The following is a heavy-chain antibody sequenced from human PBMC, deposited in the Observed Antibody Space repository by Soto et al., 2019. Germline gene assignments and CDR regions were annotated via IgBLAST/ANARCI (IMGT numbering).Heavy chain of an antibody. Sequence: PSETLSLTCTVSGGSISSSSYYWGWIRQPPGKGLEWIGSIYYSGSTYYNPSLKSRVTISVDTSKNQFSLKLSSVTAADTAVYYCARNADRWLQGGYYFDYWRQGTLVTVSS. CDR3: ARNADRWLQGGYYFDY. J-gene: IGHJ4*02. V-gene: IGHV4-39*01. CDR1: GGSISSSSYY. CDR2: IYYSGST. D-gene: IGHD5-12*01.